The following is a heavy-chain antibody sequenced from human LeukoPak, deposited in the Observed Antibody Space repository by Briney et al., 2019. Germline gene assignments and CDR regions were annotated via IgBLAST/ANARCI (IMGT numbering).Heavy chain of an antibody. Sequence: GGSLRLSCEASGFTFSSYSMNWVRQAPGKGLEWVSYISSSSSTIYYADSVKGRFTISRDNAKNSLYLQMNSLRAEDTAVYYCAREGGWRYFDYWGQGTLVTVS. CDR3: AREGGWRYFDY. D-gene: IGHD3-16*01. V-gene: IGHV3-48*01. CDR2: ISSSSSTI. CDR1: GFTFSSYS. J-gene: IGHJ4*02.